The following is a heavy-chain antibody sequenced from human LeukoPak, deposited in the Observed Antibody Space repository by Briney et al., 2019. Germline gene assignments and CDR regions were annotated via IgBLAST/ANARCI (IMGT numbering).Heavy chain of an antibody. Sequence: GGSLRLSCAASGFTFSSYAMSWVRQAPGKGLVWVSRINSDGSSTSYADSVKGRFTISRDNAKNTLYLQMNSLRAEDTAVYYCARDDTMVRGVIYWGQGTLVTVSS. J-gene: IGHJ4*02. CDR2: INSDGSST. CDR1: GFTFSSYA. CDR3: ARDDTMVRGVIY. D-gene: IGHD3-10*01. V-gene: IGHV3-74*01.